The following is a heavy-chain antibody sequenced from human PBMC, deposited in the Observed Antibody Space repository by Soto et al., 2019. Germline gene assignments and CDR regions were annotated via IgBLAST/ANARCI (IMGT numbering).Heavy chain of an antibody. CDR3: ARDLWFGESTNPYYYGMDV. CDR2: IWYDGSNK. Sequence: GGSLRLSCAASGFTFSSYGMHWVRQAPGKGLEWVAVIWYDGSNKYYADSVMGRFTISRDNSKNTLYLQMNSLRAEDTAVYYCARDLWFGESTNPYYYGMDVWGQGTTVTVSS. CDR1: GFTFSSYG. D-gene: IGHD3-10*01. V-gene: IGHV3-33*01. J-gene: IGHJ6*02.